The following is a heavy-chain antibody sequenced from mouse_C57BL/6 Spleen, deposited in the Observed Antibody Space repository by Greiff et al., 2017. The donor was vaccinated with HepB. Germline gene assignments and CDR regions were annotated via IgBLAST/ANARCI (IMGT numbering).Heavy chain of an antibody. D-gene: IGHD1-1*01. J-gene: IGHJ1*03. Sequence: QVQLQQSGAELARPGASVKMSCKASGYTFTSYTMHWVKQRPGQGLEWIGYINPSSGYTKYNQKFKDKATLTADKSSSTAYMQLSSLTSEDSAFYYCARTPTVDWYFDVWGTGTTVTVSS. CDR1: GYTFTSYT. CDR2: INPSSGYT. CDR3: ARTPTVDWYFDV. V-gene: IGHV1-4*01.